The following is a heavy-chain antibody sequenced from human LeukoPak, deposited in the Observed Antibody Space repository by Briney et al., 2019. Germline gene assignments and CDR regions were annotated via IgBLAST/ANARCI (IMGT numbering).Heavy chain of an antibody. CDR1: GFTFSDYY. CDR3: ARESRVAYYDFWLGYMDV. Sequence: GGSLRLSCAASGFTFSDYYMSWIRQAPGKGLEWVSYISSSGSTIYYAESVKGRFTISRDNAKNSLYLQMNSLRAEESAVYYCARESRVAYYDFWLGYMDVWGKGTTVTVSS. CDR2: ISSSGSTI. V-gene: IGHV3-11*04. J-gene: IGHJ6*03. D-gene: IGHD3-3*01.